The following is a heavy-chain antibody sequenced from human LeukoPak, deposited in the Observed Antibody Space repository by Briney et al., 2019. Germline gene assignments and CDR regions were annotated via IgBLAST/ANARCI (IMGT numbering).Heavy chain of an antibody. CDR1: GYTFTSYG. CDR2: NSAYNGNT. CDR3: ARPVGYSNMVGYYFDY. V-gene: IGHV1-18*01. J-gene: IGHJ4*02. Sequence: GASVKVSCKASGYTFTSYGISWVRQAPGQGLEWMGWNSAYNGNTNYAQKLQGRVTMTTDTSTSTAYMELRSLRSDDTAVYYCARPVGYSNMVGYYFDYWGQGTLVTVSS. D-gene: IGHD6-13*01.